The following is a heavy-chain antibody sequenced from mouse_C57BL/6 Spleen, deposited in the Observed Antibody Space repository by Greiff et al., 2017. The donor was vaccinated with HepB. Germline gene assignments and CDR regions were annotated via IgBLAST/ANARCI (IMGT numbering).Heavy chain of an antibody. CDR1: GFTFSSYG. D-gene: IGHD1-1*01. J-gene: IGHJ2*01. V-gene: IGHV5-6*01. CDR3: ARQGVTTVAFDY. CDR2: ISSGGSYT. Sequence: EVQRVESGGDLVKPGGSLKLSCAASGFTFSSYGMSWVRQTPDKRLEWVATISSGGSYTYYPDSVKGRFTISRDNAKNTLYLQMSSLKSEDTAMYYCARQGVTTVAFDYWGQGTTLTVSS.